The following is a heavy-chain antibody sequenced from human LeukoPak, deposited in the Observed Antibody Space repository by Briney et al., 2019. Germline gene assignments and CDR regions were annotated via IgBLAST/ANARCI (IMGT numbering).Heavy chain of an antibody. CDR3: ARDPGTGASAGTFDY. CDR1: GFTFSSYS. CDR2: ISSSSYI. D-gene: IGHD6-13*01. Sequence: GGSLRLSCAASGFTFSSYSMNWVRQAPGKGLEWVSSISSSSYIYYADSVKGRFTISRDNAKNSLYLQMNSLRAEDTAVYYCARDPGTGASAGTFDYWGQGTLVTVSS. J-gene: IGHJ4*02. V-gene: IGHV3-21*01.